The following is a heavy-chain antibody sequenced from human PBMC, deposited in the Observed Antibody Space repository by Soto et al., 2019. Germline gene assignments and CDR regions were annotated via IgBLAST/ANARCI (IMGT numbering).Heavy chain of an antibody. Sequence: SETLSLTCTVSGGSISSGGYYWSWIRQHPGKGLEWIGYIYYSGSTYYNPSLKSRVTISVDTSKNQFSLKLSSVTAADTAVYYCARGAKYCSSTSCYRGGFDPWGQGTLVTVSS. D-gene: IGHD2-2*02. CDR1: GGSISSGGYY. V-gene: IGHV4-31*03. J-gene: IGHJ5*02. CDR3: ARGAKYCSSTSCYRGGFDP. CDR2: IYYSGST.